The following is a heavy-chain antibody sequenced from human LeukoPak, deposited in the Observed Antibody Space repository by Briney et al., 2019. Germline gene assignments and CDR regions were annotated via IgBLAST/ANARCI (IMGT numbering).Heavy chain of an antibody. CDR2: ISYDGSNK. V-gene: IGHV3-30*01. CDR1: GFTFSSYA. Sequence: GRSLRLSCAASGFTFSSYAMHWVRQAPGKGLEWVAVISYDGSNKYYADSVKGRFTISRDNSKNTLYLQMNSLRAEDTAVYYCARASKAGSFAHYYYYYYMDVWGKGTTVTVSS. CDR3: ARASKAGSFAHYYYYYYMDV. J-gene: IGHJ6*03. D-gene: IGHD6-13*01.